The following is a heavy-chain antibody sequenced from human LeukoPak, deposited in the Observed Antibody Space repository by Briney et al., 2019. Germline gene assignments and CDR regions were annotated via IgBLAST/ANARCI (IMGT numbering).Heavy chain of an antibody. Sequence: SETLSLTCAVSGYSISSGYYWGWIRQPPGKGLERIGSIYHSGSTYYNPSLKSRVTISVDTSKNQFSLKLSSVTAADTAVYYCAREHCSSTSCYYYYGMDVWGKGTTVTVSS. J-gene: IGHJ6*04. D-gene: IGHD2-2*01. CDR2: IYHSGST. CDR3: AREHCSSTSCYYYYGMDV. V-gene: IGHV4-38-2*02. CDR1: GYSISSGYY.